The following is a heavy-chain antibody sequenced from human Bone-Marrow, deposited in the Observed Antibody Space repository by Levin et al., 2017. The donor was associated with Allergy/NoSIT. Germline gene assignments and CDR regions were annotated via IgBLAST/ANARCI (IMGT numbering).Heavy chain of an antibody. D-gene: IGHD2-8*01. CDR2: INHSGST. J-gene: IGHJ5*02. CDR1: GGSFSGYY. V-gene: IGHV4-34*01. Sequence: SSETLSLTCAVYGGSFSGYYWSWIRQPPGKGLEWIGEINHSGSTNYNPSLKSRVTISVDTSKNQFSLKLSSVTAADTAVYYCARGLPPPRPLDCTNGVCHGGDNWFDPWGQGTLVTVSS. CDR3: ARGLPPPRPLDCTNGVCHGGDNWFDP.